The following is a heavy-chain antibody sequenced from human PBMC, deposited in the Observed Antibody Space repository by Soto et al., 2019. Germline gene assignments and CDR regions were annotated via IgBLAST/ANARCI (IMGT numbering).Heavy chain of an antibody. CDR2: ISGSRTYI. V-gene: IGHV3-21*04. CDR1: GFTLSDYS. CDR3: AKTGPYCCGDCSIYFYGMDV. J-gene: IGHJ6*02. D-gene: IGHD2-21*02. Sequence: GGSLRLSCVASGFTLSDYSMNWVRQAPGKGLEWISSISGSRTYIDYGDSVKGRFTISRDDSRNTLYLQMYRLTAEDTALYYCAKTGPYCCGDCSIYFYGMDVWGQGTTVTV.